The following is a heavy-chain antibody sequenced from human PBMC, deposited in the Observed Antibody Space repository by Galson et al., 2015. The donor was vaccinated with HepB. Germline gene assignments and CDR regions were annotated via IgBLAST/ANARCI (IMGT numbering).Heavy chain of an antibody. V-gene: IGHV1-18*04. CDR1: GYTCTTNG. Sequence: VKVSCKASGYTCTTNGISWVRQAPGQGLEWMGWISANSGNTKYAQNLQGRVTLTRDTSTSTAYLELRSLRSDDTAAYYCARDRDYRFDYWGQGTLVTVSS. CDR3: ARDRDYRFDY. J-gene: IGHJ4*02. D-gene: IGHD4/OR15-4a*01. CDR2: ISANSGNT.